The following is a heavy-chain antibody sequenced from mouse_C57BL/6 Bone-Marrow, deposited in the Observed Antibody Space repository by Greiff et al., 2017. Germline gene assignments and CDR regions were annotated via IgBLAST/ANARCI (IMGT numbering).Heavy chain of an antibody. CDR2: IDPSDSYT. D-gene: IGHD3-3*01. CDR3: GRERDFLYFDV. Sequence: QVQLQQPGAELVMPGASVKLSCKASGYTFTSYWMHWVKQRPGQGLEWIGEIDPSDSYTNYNQKFKCKSTLTVDKSSSTAYMQLISLTSEDSAVYDCGRERDFLYFDVWGTGTTVTVSS. V-gene: IGHV1-69*01. CDR1: GYTFTSYW. J-gene: IGHJ1*03.